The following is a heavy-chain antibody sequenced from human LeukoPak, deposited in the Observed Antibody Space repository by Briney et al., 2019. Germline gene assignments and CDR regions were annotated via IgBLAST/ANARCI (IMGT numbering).Heavy chain of an antibody. D-gene: IGHD3-10*01. CDR2: INHSGST. CDR1: GGSFSGYY. CDR3: ARLRRDYYGSGSYYDIWYFDL. J-gene: IGHJ2*01. V-gene: IGHV4-34*01. Sequence: SETLSLTCAVYGGSFSGYYWSWIRQPPGKGLEWIGEINHSGSTNYNPSLKSRVTISVDTSKNQFSLKLSSVTAADTAVYYCARLRRDYYGSGSYYDIWYFDLWGRGTLVTVSS.